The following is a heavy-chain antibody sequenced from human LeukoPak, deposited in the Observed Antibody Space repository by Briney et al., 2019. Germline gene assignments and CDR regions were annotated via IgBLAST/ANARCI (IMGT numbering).Heavy chain of an antibody. J-gene: IGHJ4*02. CDR1: GYTFTSYG. CDR3: ARDLTHYYGSGSYPAPVDY. D-gene: IGHD3-10*01. Sequence: ASVKVSCKASGYTFTSYGISWVRQAPGQGLEWMRWISAYNGNTNYAQKLQGRVTMTTDTSTSTAYMELRSLRSDDTAVYYCARDLTHYYGSGSYPAPVDYWGQGTLVTVSS. V-gene: IGHV1-18*01. CDR2: ISAYNGNT.